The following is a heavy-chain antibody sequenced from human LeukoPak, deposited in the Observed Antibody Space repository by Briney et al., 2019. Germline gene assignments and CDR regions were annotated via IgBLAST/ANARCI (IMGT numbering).Heavy chain of an antibody. D-gene: IGHD2-2*01. CDR3: VRRTRVAMPNVIDLISDF. CDR2: ITDGGRA. Sequence: SETLALTCDVYGDSFSGHYWSWIRQPPGKGLEWIGEITDGGRASYSPSLKSRATISIAPSQRQFSLELHSVTAADTAIYYCVRRTRVAMPNVIDLISDFWGQGALVTVSS. CDR1: GDSFSGHY. J-gene: IGHJ4*02. V-gene: IGHV4-34*01.